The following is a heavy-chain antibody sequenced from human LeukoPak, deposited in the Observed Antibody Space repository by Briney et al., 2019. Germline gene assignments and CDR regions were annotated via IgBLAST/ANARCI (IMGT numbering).Heavy chain of an antibody. CDR2: ISGSSTYI. CDR3: AAGGSFDY. V-gene: IGHV3-21*01. Sequence: GGSLRLSCAASGSTFSSYSMNRVRQTPGKGLEWVSSISGSSTYIWYADSVKGRFTISRDNAKNSLYLQMNSLRAEDTAVYYCAAGGSFDYWGQGTLVTVSS. J-gene: IGHJ4*01. D-gene: IGHD3-16*01. CDR1: GSTFSSYS.